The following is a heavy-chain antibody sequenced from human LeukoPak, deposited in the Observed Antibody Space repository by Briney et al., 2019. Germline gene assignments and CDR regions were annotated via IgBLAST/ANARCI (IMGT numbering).Heavy chain of an antibody. Sequence: SETLSLTCAVYGGSFSGYYWSWIRQPPGKGLEWIGEINHSGSTNHNPPLKSRVTISVVTSKNQFSLNLSSVTAADTALYYCARRHYGSGNIDSWGQGTLVTVSS. J-gene: IGHJ4*02. CDR3: ARRHYGSGNIDS. CDR2: INHSGST. D-gene: IGHD3-10*01. V-gene: IGHV4-34*01. CDR1: GGSFSGYY.